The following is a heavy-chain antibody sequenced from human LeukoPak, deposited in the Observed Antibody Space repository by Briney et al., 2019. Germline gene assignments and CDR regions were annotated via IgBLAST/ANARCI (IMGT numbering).Heavy chain of an antibody. Sequence: GGSLRLSCTASGFIFSRYGMHWVRQAPGKGLEWVALIRFDGSNRYYADSAKGRFSISRDNGKNTLYLQMHSLRAEDTSVYYCARDLGSHFDFWGQGTLVTVSS. CDR1: GFIFSRYG. D-gene: IGHD2-15*01. CDR2: IRFDGSNR. J-gene: IGHJ4*02. CDR3: ARDLGSHFDF. V-gene: IGHV3-30*02.